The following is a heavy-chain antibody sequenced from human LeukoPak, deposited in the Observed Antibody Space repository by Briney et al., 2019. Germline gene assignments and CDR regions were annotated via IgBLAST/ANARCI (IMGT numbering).Heavy chain of an antibody. J-gene: IGHJ6*04. CDR3: ARISPVVDV. CDR1: GFTFSSYE. Sequence: PGGSLRLSCAASGFTFSSYEMNWVRQAPGKGLEWVSYISSSGSTIYYADSVKGRFTISRDNAKNSLYLQMNSLRAEDTAVYYCARISPVVDVWGKGTTVTVSS. V-gene: IGHV3-48*03. D-gene: IGHD2-15*01. CDR2: ISSSGSTI.